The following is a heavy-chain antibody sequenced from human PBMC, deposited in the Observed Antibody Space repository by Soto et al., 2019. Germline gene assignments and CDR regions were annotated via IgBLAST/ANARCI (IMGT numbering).Heavy chain of an antibody. CDR1: ELSFSSFA. J-gene: IGHJ4*02. Sequence: GGSLRLSRAASELSFSSFAIISAGQALGKVLEWVSVISDSGGTTFHADSVKGRFTISRDNSKNTLYLQMYSLRPEDTAVYYGAKAARPTTLYSFDFWGQGT. CDR2: ISDSGGTT. V-gene: IGHV3-23*01. D-gene: IGHD1-1*01. CDR3: AKAARPTTLYSFDF.